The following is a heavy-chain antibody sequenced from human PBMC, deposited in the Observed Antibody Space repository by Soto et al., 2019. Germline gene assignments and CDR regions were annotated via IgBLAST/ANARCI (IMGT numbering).Heavy chain of an antibody. CDR3: AKTFYQRLLGEVFGS. D-gene: IGHD2-2*01. V-gene: IGHV3-30*18. Sequence: GLSMSLARAVSGVTITRYCAHWVSQAQGKGLEWVAVITYDGSNTYYADSVKGRFTISRDNSKNTLYLQMNSLRAEDTAVYYCAKTFYQRLLGEVFGSWGQGTQVTVSS. J-gene: IGHJ4*02. CDR2: ITYDGSNT. CDR1: GVTITRYC.